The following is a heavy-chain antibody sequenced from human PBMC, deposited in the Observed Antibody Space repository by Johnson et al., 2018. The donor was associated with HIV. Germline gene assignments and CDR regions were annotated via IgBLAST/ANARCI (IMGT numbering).Heavy chain of an antibody. J-gene: IGHJ3*02. D-gene: IGHD1-14*01. CDR1: EFTFSNYA. CDR3: ARGGRTWAAFSVGACDS. Sequence: QVQLVESEGGVVQPGRSLRLSCAASEFTFSNYAMDWVRQAPGKGLEWVALISYNGSNKYYADYVKGRFTISRDNSKNTLYLQMNSLKGEDTAVYYCARGGRTWAAFSVGACDSWGQGTMVTVSS. CDR2: ISYNGSNK. V-gene: IGHV3-30*04.